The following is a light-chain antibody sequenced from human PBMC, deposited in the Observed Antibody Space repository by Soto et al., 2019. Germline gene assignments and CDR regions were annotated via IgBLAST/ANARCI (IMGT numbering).Light chain of an antibody. CDR3: SSYTGSSTFV. Sequence: QSALTQPPSVSGSPGQSVTISCTGTSSDVGSYNRVSWYQQPPGTAPKLMIYEVTSRPSGVPDRFSGSKSGNTASLTISGLQAEDEADYYCSSYTGSSTFVFGGGTKLTVL. CDR2: EVT. V-gene: IGLV2-18*02. J-gene: IGLJ2*01. CDR1: SSDVGSYNR.